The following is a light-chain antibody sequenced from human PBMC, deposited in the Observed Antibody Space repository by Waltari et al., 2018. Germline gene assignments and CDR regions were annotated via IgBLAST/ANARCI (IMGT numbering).Light chain of an antibody. CDR2: AAS. J-gene: IGKJ1*01. V-gene: IGKV1-39*01. Sequence: DIQMTQSPSSLSASVGDRVTITCRASQSISSYLNWYQQKPGKAPKLLIYAASSLQSGVPSMFSGSGSGTDFTLTISSLQPEEFATYYCQQSYSTPPWTFGQGTKVEIK. CDR3: QQSYSTPPWT. CDR1: QSISSY.